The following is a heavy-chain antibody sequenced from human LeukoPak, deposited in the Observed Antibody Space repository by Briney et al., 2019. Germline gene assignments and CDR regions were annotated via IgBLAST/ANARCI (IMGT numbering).Heavy chain of an antibody. CDR1: GGTISSYA. V-gene: IGHV1-46*01. Sequence: GASVKVSCKASGGTISSYAINWVRQAPGQGLEWMGMIYPRDGSTSYAQNFQGRVTVTRDTSTTTVHMELRGLRSEDTAVYYCARDQEGFDYWGQGTVVTVSS. CDR3: ARDQEGFDY. CDR2: IYPRDGST. J-gene: IGHJ4*02.